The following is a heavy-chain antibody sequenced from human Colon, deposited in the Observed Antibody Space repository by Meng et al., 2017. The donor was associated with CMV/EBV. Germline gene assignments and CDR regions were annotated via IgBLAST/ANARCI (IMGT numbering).Heavy chain of an antibody. J-gene: IGHJ5*02. CDR2: IRNKANSYTT. V-gene: IGHV3-72*01. D-gene: IGHD2-21*01. CDR1: GFTFTAHY. CDR3: ARMWRGRWFAP. Sequence: CAASGFTFTAHYMDWVRLAPGKGLEWVGRIRNKANSYTTEYAASVKGRFTISRDDSKSSVYLQMNSLKTEDTALYYCARMWRGRWFAPWGQGTLVTVSS.